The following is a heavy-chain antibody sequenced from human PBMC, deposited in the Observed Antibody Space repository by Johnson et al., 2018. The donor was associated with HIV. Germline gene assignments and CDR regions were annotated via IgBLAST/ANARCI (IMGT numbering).Heavy chain of an antibody. CDR2: IQSKTDGGTP. CDR3: TTGSLVANDAFDI. V-gene: IGHV3-15*01. J-gene: IGHJ3*02. CDR1: GFTFSNAW. D-gene: IGHD5-12*01. Sequence: VQLVESGGVVVHPGGSLRLSCAASGFTFSNAWMSWVRQAPGKGLEWVGRIQSKTDGGTPDYAAPVKGRFTISRDATKNTLYLQMNSLKTEDTAVYYCTTGSLVANDAFDIWVQGTMVTVSS.